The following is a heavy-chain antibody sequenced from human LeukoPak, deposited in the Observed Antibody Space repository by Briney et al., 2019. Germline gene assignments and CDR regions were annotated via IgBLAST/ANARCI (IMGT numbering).Heavy chain of an antibody. Sequence: GGSLRLSCAASGFSFRSNAMNWVRQAPGKGLEWVSIIYTDTRTFYAHSVKGRFTISRDNSKNTLYLQMNSLRAEDTAVYYCARELRGPPNAGFHYWGQGTLVTVSS. CDR3: ARELRGPPNAGFHY. CDR1: GFSFRSNA. D-gene: IGHD6-13*01. V-gene: IGHV3-53*01. J-gene: IGHJ4*02. CDR2: IYTDTRT.